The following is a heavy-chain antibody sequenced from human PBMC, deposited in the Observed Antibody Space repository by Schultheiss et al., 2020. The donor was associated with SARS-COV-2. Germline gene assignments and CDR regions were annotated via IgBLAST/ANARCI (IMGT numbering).Heavy chain of an antibody. J-gene: IGHJ6*02. V-gene: IGHV3-21*04. CDR2: ISSSSSYI. CDR3: ARDNTYLGPMDV. D-gene: IGHD2/OR15-2a*01. Sequence: GGSLRLSCAASGFTFSSYAMSWVRQAPGKGLEWVSSISSSSSYIYYADSVKGRFTISRDNAKNSLYLQMNSLSAEDSAVYYCARDNTYLGPMDVWGQGTTVTVAS. CDR1: GFTFSSYA.